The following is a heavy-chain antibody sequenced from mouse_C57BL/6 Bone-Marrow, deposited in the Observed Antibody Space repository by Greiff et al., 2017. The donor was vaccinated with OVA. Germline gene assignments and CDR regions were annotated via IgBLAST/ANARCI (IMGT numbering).Heavy chain of an antibody. D-gene: IGHD1-1*01. V-gene: IGHV10-1*01. CDR3: VRHGSTYFDY. CDR1: GFSFNTYA. CDR2: IRSKSNNYAT. J-gene: IGHJ2*01. Sequence: EVKLMESGGGLVQPKGSLKLSCAASGFSFNTYAMNWVRQAPGKGLEWVARIRSKSNNYATYYADSVKDRFTISRDDSESMLYLQMNNLKTEDTAMYYCVRHGSTYFDYWGQGTTLTVSS.